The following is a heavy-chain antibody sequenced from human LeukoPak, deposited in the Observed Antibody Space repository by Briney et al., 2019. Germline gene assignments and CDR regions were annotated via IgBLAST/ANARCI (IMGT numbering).Heavy chain of an antibody. V-gene: IGHV1-2*02. Sequence: ASVKVSCKASGYTFTGYYMHWVRQAPGQGLEWMGWINPNSGGTNYAQKCQGRVTITRDTSISTAYMELSRLRSDDTAVYYCATCSSTSCYLPYNWFDPWGQGTLVTVSS. J-gene: IGHJ5*02. CDR2: INPNSGGT. CDR1: GYTFTGYY. D-gene: IGHD2-2*01. CDR3: ATCSSTSCYLPYNWFDP.